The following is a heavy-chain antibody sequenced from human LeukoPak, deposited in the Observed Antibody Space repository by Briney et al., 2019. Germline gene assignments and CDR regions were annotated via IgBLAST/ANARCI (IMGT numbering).Heavy chain of an antibody. CDR1: GYTFTSYY. Sequence: GASVKVSCKASGYTFTSYYMHWVRQAPGQGLEWMGWINPNSGGTNYAQKFQGRATMTRDTSISTAYMELSRLRSDDTAVYYCARQYYYGSGAPDYWGQGTLVTVSS. CDR2: INPNSGGT. V-gene: IGHV1-2*02. J-gene: IGHJ4*02. CDR3: ARQYYYGSGAPDY. D-gene: IGHD3-10*01.